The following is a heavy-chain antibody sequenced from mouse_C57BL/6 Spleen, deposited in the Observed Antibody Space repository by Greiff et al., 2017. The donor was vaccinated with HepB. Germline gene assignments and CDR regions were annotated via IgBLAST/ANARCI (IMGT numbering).Heavy chain of an antibody. CDR2: IYPGDGDT. J-gene: IGHJ4*01. CDR3: ARSPYGYEAMDY. CDR1: GSAFSSSW. V-gene: IGHV1-82*01. D-gene: IGHD1-1*02. Sequence: VKLQESGPELVKPGASVKISCKASGSAFSSSWMNWVKQRPGKGLEWIGRIYPGDGDTNYNGKFKGKATLTADKSSSTAYMQLSSLTSEDSAVYFCARSPYGYEAMDYWGQGTSVTVSS.